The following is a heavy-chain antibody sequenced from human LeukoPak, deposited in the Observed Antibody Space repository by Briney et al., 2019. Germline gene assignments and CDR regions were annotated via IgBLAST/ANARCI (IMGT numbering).Heavy chain of an antibody. V-gene: IGHV4-4*07. J-gene: IGHJ3*02. D-gene: IGHD3-22*01. CDR2: IYTSGST. CDR3: ARVYDSSGYYYERGVAFDI. Sequence: PSETLSLTCTGSGGSISSYYWSWIPQPAGKGLEWIGRIYTSGSTNYNPSLKSRVTMSVDTSRNQFSLKLSSVTAADTAVYYCARVYDSSGYYYERGVAFDIWGQGTMVTVSS. CDR1: GGSISSYY.